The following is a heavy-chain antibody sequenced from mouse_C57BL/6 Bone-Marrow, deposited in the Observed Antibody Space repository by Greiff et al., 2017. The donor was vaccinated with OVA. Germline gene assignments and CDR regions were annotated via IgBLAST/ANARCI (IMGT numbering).Heavy chain of an antibody. V-gene: IGHV5-17*01. D-gene: IGHD1-1*02. CDR3: AREELRWYYFDY. J-gene: IGHJ2*01. CDR1: GFTFSDYG. Sequence: EVMLVESGGGLVKPGGSLKLSCAASGFTFSDYGMHWVRQAPEKGLQWVAYISSGSSTIYYADTVKGRFTISRDNAKNTLFLQMTSLRSEDTAMYYCAREELRWYYFDYWGQGTTLTVSS. CDR2: ISSGSSTI.